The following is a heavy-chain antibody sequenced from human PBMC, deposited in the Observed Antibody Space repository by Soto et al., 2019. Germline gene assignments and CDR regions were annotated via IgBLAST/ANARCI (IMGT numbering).Heavy chain of an antibody. J-gene: IGHJ6*02. CDR1: GFTFSSYT. D-gene: IGHD6-19*01. CDR3: ARDRSEQWLQPSRYGMDV. CDR2: ISSSSSTI. V-gene: IGHV3-48*02. Sequence: GGSLLLSCAASGFTFSSYTMNWVRQAPGKGLEWVSYISSSSSTIYYADSVKGRFTISRDNAKNSLYLQMNSLRDEDTAVYYCARDRSEQWLQPSRYGMDVWAQGTTVTVS.